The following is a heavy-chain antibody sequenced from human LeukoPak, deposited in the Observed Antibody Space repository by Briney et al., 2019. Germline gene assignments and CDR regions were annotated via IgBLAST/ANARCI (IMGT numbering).Heavy chain of an antibody. CDR3: AELGITMIGGV. J-gene: IGHJ6*04. V-gene: IGHV3-48*04. CDR2: ISSSSSTI. D-gene: IGHD3-10*02. CDR1: GFTFSSYS. Sequence: GGSQRLSCAASGFTFSSYSMNWVRQAPGKGLEWVSYISSSSSTIYYADSVKGRFTISRDNAKNSLYLQMNSLRAEDTAVYYCAELGITMIGGVWGKGTTVTISS.